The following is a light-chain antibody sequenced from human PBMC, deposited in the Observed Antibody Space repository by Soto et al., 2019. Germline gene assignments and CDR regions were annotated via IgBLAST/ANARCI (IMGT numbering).Light chain of an antibody. CDR1: QSISSY. CDR3: QQSYSTLWT. J-gene: IGKJ1*01. V-gene: IGKV1-39*01. Sequence: DIQMTQSPSSLSASVGDRVSITCRASQSISSYLNWYQQKPGKAPKVLIYAASKLQSGVPSRFSGSGSGTDFTLTISSLQPEDFATYYCQQSYSTLWTFGPGTKVEIK. CDR2: AAS.